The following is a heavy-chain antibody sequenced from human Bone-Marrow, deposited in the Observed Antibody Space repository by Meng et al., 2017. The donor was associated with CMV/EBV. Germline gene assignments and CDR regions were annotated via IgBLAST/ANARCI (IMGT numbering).Heavy chain of an antibody. CDR3: AREGGSIGGWFDP. D-gene: IGHD3-16*01. J-gene: IGHJ5*02. V-gene: IGHV1-2*02. CDR2: INPNSGGT. CDR1: AYTFTGYY. Sequence: VPLVQVVAEVKKPGASVKVSCKASAYTFTGYYMHWVRQAPGQGLEWMGWINPNSGGTNYAQKFQGRVTMTRDTSISTAYMELSRLRSDDTAVYYCAREGGSIGGWFDPWGQGTLVTVSS.